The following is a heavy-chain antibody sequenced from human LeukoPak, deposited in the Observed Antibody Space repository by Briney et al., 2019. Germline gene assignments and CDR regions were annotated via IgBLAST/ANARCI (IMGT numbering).Heavy chain of an antibody. V-gene: IGHV3-73*01. CDR1: GFTFSGSA. CDR3: TTSSYSGYDAFGI. CDR2: IRSIANSYAT. D-gene: IGHD5-12*01. J-gene: IGHJ3*02. Sequence: GGSLKLSCAASGFTFSGSAMHWVRQASGKGLEWVGRIRSIANSYATAYAASVKGRFTISRDDSKNTAYLQMNSLKTEDTAVYCCTTSSYSGYDAFGIWGQGTMVTVSS.